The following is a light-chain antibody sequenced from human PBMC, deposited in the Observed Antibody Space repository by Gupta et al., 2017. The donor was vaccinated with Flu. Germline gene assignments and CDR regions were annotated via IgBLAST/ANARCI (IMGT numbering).Light chain of an antibody. Sequence: EIVLTQSPGTLSLSPGERATLSCRASHSVSSSYLDWYQQKPGQAPRLLIYGASSRATGTRVRFTGTRYRTGLTRTISIRDPGHSPGYNSPLHGRSPLISLGPSTKENTK. CDR2: GAS. V-gene: IGKV3-20*01. CDR1: HSVSSSY. CDR3: PLHGRSPLIS. J-gene: IGKJ3*01.